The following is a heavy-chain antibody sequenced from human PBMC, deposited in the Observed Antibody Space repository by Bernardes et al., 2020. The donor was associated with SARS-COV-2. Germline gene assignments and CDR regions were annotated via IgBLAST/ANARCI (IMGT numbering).Heavy chain of an antibody. CDR1: GFTFSSYW. D-gene: IGHD2-2*01. CDR3: ARAGYCSSTSGDDYYYGMDV. J-gene: IGHJ6*04. CDR2: IKQDGSEK. Sequence: SLRLSCAASGFTFSSYWMSWVRQAPGKGLEWVANIKQDGSEKYYVDSVKGRFTISRDNAKNSLYLQMNSLRAEDTAVYYCARAGYCSSTSGDDYYYGMDVWGEGTAVTVSS. V-gene: IGHV3-7*03.